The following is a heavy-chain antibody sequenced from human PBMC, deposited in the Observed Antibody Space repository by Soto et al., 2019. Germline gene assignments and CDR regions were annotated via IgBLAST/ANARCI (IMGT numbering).Heavy chain of an antibody. CDR1: GGSISSGGYS. V-gene: IGHV4-30-2*03. D-gene: IGHD1-26*01. Sequence: SETLSLTCAVSGGSISSGGYSWSWIRQPPGKGLEWIGYIYYSGSTYYNPSHKSRVTISVDTSKNQFSLKLSSVTAADTAVYYCATQEVGGSYVYTFDPWGQGTLVTVSS. CDR2: IYYSGST. CDR3: ATQEVGGSYVYTFDP. J-gene: IGHJ5*02.